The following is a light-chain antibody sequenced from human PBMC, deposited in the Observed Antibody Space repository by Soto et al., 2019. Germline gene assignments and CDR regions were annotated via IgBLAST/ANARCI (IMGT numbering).Light chain of an antibody. CDR2: GAS. Sequence: EIVLTQSPGTLSLSPGERATLSCRASQSVSSSYLAWYQQKPGQAPRLLIYGASSRATGIPDRFSGSGSGTDFTLTISRLEPEDFAVYYCQQNGSQYTFGQGTKLEIK. V-gene: IGKV3-20*01. CDR3: QQNGSQYT. J-gene: IGKJ2*01. CDR1: QSVSSSY.